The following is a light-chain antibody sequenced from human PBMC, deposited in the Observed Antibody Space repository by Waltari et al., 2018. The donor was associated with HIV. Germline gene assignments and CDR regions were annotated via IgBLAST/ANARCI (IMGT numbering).Light chain of an antibody. J-gene: IGKJ3*01. CDR2: DAS. CDR3: LQSFTAPLT. V-gene: IGKV1-39*01. Sequence: DTQMTQSPSSLSPSIGDRITITCRASQNIYKFLSWYQQKSVKAPNLLIYDASSVQSGVPSRFSGSGSGTEFTLTISSLQVEDFATYYCLQSFTAPLTFGPGTKLDIK. CDR1: QNIYKF.